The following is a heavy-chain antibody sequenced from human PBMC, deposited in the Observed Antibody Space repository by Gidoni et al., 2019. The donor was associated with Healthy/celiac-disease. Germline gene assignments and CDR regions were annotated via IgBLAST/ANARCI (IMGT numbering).Heavy chain of an antibody. J-gene: IGHJ6*03. CDR1: GYSISSGYY. V-gene: IGHV4-38-2*01. D-gene: IGHD6-13*01. CDR3: VTPGAAASNYYYMDV. Sequence: QVQLQASGPGLVKPSETLSLTCAVSGYSISSGYYWGWIRQPPGQGLEWIGRFYHSGSTYYNPSLKSRVTISVDTSKNQFSLKLSSVTAADTAVYYCVTPGAAASNYYYMDVWGKGTTVTVSS. CDR2: FYHSGST.